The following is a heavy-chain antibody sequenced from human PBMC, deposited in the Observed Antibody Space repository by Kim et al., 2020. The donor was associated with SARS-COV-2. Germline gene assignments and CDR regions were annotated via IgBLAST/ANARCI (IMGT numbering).Heavy chain of an antibody. Sequence: SETLSLTCTVSGGSISSSSYYWGWIRQPPGKGLEWIGSIYYSGSTYYNPSLKSRVTISVDTSKNQFSLKLSSVTAADTAVYYCARLVEFNDYILPNPNYYFDYWGQGTLVTVSS. CDR2: IYYSGST. CDR1: GGSISSSSYY. V-gene: IGHV4-39*01. CDR3: ARLVEFNDYILPNPNYYFDY. J-gene: IGHJ4*02. D-gene: IGHD3-16*01.